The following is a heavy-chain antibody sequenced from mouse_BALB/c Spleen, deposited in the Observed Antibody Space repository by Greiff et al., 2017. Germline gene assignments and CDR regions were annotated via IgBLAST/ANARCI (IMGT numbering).Heavy chain of an antibody. D-gene: IGHD2-1*01. V-gene: IGHV5-17*02. CDR3: ARGIYYGNFDY. CDR1: GFTFSSFG. CDR2: ISSGSSTI. J-gene: IGHJ2*01. Sequence: EVQLQESGGGLVQPGGSRKLSCAASGFTFSSFGMHWVRQAPEKGLEWVAYISSGSSTIYYADTVKGRFTISRDNPKNTLFLQMTSLRSEDTAMYYCARGIYYGNFDYWGQGTTLTVSS.